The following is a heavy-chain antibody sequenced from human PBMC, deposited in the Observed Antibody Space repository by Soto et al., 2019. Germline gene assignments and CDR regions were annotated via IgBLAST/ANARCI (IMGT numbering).Heavy chain of an antibody. CDR3: AKDQSSIAALQYYYGMDV. J-gene: IGHJ6*02. CDR1: GFTFSSYA. Sequence: GGSLRLSGAASGFTFSSYAMSWVRQAPGKGLEWVSAISGSGGSTYYADSVKGWFTISRDNSKNTLYLQMNSLRAEDTAVYYCAKDQSSIAALQYYYGMDVWGQGTTVTVSS. D-gene: IGHD6-6*01. CDR2: ISGSGGST. V-gene: IGHV3-23*01.